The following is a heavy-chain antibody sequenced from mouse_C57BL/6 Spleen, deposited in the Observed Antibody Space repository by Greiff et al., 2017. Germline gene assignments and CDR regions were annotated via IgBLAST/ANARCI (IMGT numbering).Heavy chain of an antibody. J-gene: IGHJ3*01. D-gene: IGHD3-2*02. CDR1: GYTFTSYT. CDR3: ARDSSGYEAWFAY. V-gene: IGHV1-4*01. Sequence: QVQLQQSGAELARPGASVKMSCKASGYTFTSYTMHWVKQRPGQGLEWIGYINPSSGYTKYNQKFKDKATLTADKSSSTAYMQLSSLTSEDFAVYYCARDSSGYEAWFAYWGQGTLVTVSA. CDR2: INPSSGYT.